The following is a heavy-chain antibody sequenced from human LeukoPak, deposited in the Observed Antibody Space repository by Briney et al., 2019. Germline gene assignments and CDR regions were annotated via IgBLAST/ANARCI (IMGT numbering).Heavy chain of an antibody. Sequence: SETLSLTCTVSGGSISSNNFYWGWIRQPPGKGLKWIGTIYYSGSTYYNPSLKSRVTISVDTSKNQFSLKLSSVTAADTAVYYCARQWNYEDWFDPWGQGTLVTVSS. CDR2: IYYSGST. V-gene: IGHV4-39*01. J-gene: IGHJ5*02. D-gene: IGHD1-7*01. CDR3: ARQWNYEDWFDP. CDR1: GGSISSNNFY.